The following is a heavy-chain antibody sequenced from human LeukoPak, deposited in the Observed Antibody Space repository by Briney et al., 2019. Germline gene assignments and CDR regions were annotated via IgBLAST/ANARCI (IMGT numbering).Heavy chain of an antibody. V-gene: IGHV3-53*01. J-gene: IGHJ4*02. CDR2: IYSGGST. CDR3: ARGYSSSWSPFDY. Sequence: HPWGSLRLSCAASGFTVSSNYMSWVRQAPGKGLEWVSVIYSGGSTYYADSVKGRFTISRDNSKNTLYLQMNSLRAEDTAVYYCARGYSSSWSPFDYWGQGTLVTVSS. D-gene: IGHD6-13*01. CDR1: GFTVSSNY.